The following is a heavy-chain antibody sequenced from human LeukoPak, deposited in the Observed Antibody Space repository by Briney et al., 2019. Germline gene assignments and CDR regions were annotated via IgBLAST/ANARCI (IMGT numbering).Heavy chain of an antibody. Sequence: ASVKVSCKASGYTFTSYYMHWVRQAPGQGLEWMGIINPSGGSTSYAQKFQGRVTMTRDTSTSTVYMELSSLRSEDTAVYYCARDPSTTYYYGSGGYYNDDAFDIWGQGTMVTVSS. J-gene: IGHJ3*02. CDR3: ARDPSTTYYYGSGGYYNDDAFDI. CDR2: INPSGGST. CDR1: GYTFTSYY. D-gene: IGHD3-10*01. V-gene: IGHV1-46*01.